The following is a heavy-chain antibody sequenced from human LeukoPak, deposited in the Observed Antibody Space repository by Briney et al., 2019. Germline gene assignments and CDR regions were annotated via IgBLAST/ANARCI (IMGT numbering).Heavy chain of an antibody. D-gene: IGHD6-6*01. CDR1: GGSIGSGGYY. Sequence: SVTLCLTSTVSGGSIGSGGYYWSWIRQHPGKGLEWIGYIYTSGTTNYNPSLKSRVTMSVDTSKNQFSLKLSSVTAADTAVYYCARRGLEFSSSSYRANFYMDVWGKGTTVTVSS. V-gene: IGHV4-61*08. CDR2: IYTSGTT. CDR3: ARRGLEFSSSSYRANFYMDV. J-gene: IGHJ6*03.